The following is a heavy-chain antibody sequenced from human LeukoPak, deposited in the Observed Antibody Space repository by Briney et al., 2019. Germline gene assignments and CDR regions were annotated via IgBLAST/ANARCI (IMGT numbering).Heavy chain of an antibody. Sequence: PSETLSLTCTVSGGSISSGGYYWSWIRQPPGKGLEWIGYIYYSGSTYYNPSLKSRVTISVDTSKNQFSLKLSSVTAADTAVYYCARDSASPGLYDFWSGYYSSSAFDPWGQGTLVTVSS. D-gene: IGHD3-3*01. V-gene: IGHV4-30-4*08. CDR3: ARDSASPGLYDFWSGYYSSSAFDP. CDR1: GGSISSGGYY. CDR2: IYYSGST. J-gene: IGHJ5*02.